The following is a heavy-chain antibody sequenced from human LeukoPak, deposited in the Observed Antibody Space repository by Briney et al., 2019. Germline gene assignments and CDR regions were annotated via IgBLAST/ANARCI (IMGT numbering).Heavy chain of an antibody. V-gene: IGHV3-7*01. D-gene: IGHD1-1*01. CDR1: GFTFSESW. J-gene: IGHJ6*02. Sequence: GGSLRLSCATSGFTFSESWMTWVRQVPGQGLEWVAHINHEGGGIQYVDSVKGRFTISRDNAKGSVYLQMNSLRAEDTAIYHCATYINWVAGDVWGQGTTVIVSS. CDR2: INHEGGGI. CDR3: ATYINWVAGDV.